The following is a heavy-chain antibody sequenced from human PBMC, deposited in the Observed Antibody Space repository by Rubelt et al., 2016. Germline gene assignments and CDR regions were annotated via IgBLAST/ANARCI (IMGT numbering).Heavy chain of an antibody. CDR1: GGSISSYY. V-gene: IGHV4-59*12. CDR3: ARGITIFGVVIGSFDY. CDR2: IYYSGST. Sequence: QVQLQESGPGLVKPSETLSLTCTVSGGSISSYYWSWIRQPPGKGLEWIGYIYYSGSTYYNPSLKSRFTISVDTSKTQFSLKLSSVTAADTAVYYCARGITIFGVVIGSFDYWGQGTLVTVSS. D-gene: IGHD3-3*01. J-gene: IGHJ4*02.